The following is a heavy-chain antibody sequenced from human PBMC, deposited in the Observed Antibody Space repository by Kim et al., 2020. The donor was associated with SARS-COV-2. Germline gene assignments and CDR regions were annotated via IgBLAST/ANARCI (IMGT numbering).Heavy chain of an antibody. Sequence: ALKFEGRGTMTRDTSSSTAYMELSRLRSEDTAVFYCARESSSSCIMYFDYWGQGTLVTVSS. J-gene: IGHJ4*02. V-gene: IGHV1-2*02. D-gene: IGHD6-6*01. CDR3: ARESSSSCIMYFDY.